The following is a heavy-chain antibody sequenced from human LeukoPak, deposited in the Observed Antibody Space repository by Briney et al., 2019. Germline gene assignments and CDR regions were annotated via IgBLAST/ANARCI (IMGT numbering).Heavy chain of an antibody. Sequence: PGGSLRLSCAASRFTFNSFWMSWVRRAPGKGLEWLANIRQDGSETYFVDSVEGRFTISRDNAHSSLYMQMNSLGAEDTAVYYCAGGKYCSGGICYFDYWGQGTLVTVSS. D-gene: IGHD2-15*01. V-gene: IGHV3-7*04. CDR1: RFTFNSFW. J-gene: IGHJ4*02. CDR2: IRQDGSET. CDR3: AGGKYCSGGICYFDY.